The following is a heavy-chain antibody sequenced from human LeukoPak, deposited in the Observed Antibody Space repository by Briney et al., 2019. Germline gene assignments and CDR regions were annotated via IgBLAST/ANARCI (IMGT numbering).Heavy chain of an antibody. D-gene: IGHD5-18*01. J-gene: IGHJ4*02. CDR1: GFTFSSYA. CDR2: ISGSGDNT. CDR3: AKKHGSNYGDFDY. Sequence: PGGSLRLSCAASGFTFSSYAMNWVRQAPGKGLEWVSTISGSGDNTYYADSVKGRFTISRDNSKNTLYVQMNSLRAEDTAVYYCAKKHGSNYGDFDYWGQGTLVTVSS. V-gene: IGHV3-23*01.